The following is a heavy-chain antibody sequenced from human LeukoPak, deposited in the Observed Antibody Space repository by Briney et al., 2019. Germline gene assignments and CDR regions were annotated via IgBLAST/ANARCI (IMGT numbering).Heavy chain of an antibody. CDR3: ARHRGSRASSVWYFYFDY. CDR2: IYYSGST. D-gene: IGHD6-19*01. CDR1: GGSICSSSYY. J-gene: IGHJ4*02. Sequence: PSETLSSTCTVSGGSICSSSYYWGWIRQPPGKGLEWIGSIYYSGSTYYNPSLKSRVTISVDTSKNQFSLKLSSVTAADTAVYYCARHRGSRASSVWYFYFDYWGQGTLVTVSS. V-gene: IGHV4-39*01.